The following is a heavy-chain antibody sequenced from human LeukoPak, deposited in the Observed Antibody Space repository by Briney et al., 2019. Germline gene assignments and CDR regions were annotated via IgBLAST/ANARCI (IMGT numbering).Heavy chain of an antibody. D-gene: IGHD3-9*01. Sequence: GRSLRLSCAASGFTFSSYSMNWVRRAPGKGLEWVSHISTGSSTIYYADSVKGRFTISRDNAKNSLYLQMNSLRAEDTAVYYCARDFAGWGYFDLWGRGTQVTVSS. CDR1: GFTFSSYS. CDR2: ISTGSSTI. V-gene: IGHV3-48*01. CDR3: ARDFAGWGYFDL. J-gene: IGHJ2*01.